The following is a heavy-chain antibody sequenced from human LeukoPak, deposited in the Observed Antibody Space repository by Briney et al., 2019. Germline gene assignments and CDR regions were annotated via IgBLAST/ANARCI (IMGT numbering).Heavy chain of an antibody. Sequence: GASVKVSCKTSGGTFTSSAVSWVRQAPGQGLEWMGGIIPIFGTPNYAPKFLGRVTITADESTSTGYMELTSLRSEDTAVYYCARGEPVEYHDFWSGSRNYYGMDGWGEGTTVTVPS. D-gene: IGHD3-3*01. CDR1: GGTFTSSA. V-gene: IGHV1-69*13. CDR3: ARGEPVEYHDFWSGSRNYYGMDG. CDR2: IIPIFGTP. J-gene: IGHJ6*04.